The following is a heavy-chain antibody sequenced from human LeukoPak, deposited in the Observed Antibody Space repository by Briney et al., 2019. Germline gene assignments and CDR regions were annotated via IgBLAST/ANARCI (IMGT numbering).Heavy chain of an antibody. V-gene: IGHV1-69*01. CDR2: IIPIFGTA. CDR1: GGTFISYA. Sequence: SVKVSCKASGGTFISYAISWVRQAPGQGLEWMGGIIPIFGTANYAQKFQGRVTITADESTSTAYMELSSLRSEDTAVYYCARTKEVLLWFGELTADYYGMDVWGQGTTVTVSS. J-gene: IGHJ6*02. D-gene: IGHD3-10*01. CDR3: ARTKEVLLWFGELTADYYGMDV.